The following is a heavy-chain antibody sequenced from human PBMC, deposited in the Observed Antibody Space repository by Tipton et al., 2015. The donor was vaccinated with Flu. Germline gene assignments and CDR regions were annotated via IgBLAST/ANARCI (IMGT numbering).Heavy chain of an antibody. J-gene: IGHJ5*02. Sequence: TLSLTCTVSGGSISSGSHYWGWVRQPPGKGLEWIGSIYHLGSTRYRPSLKSRVTISVDTSRNQFSLKLSSVTAADTAVYYCAKTYFDSSDSPDRFDPWGQGTLVTVSS. D-gene: IGHD3-22*01. V-gene: IGHV4-39*07. CDR1: GGSISSGSHY. CDR3: AKTYFDSSDSPDRFDP. CDR2: IYHLGST.